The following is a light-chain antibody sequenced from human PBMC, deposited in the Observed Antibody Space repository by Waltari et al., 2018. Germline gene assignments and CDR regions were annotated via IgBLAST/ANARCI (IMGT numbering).Light chain of an antibody. CDR3: QQYDNYLFVT. CDR1: QDIVYF. V-gene: IGKV1-33*01. Sequence: IQMTQSPSSLSASFLDIVTITCQASQDIVYFLNWYQQKPGEVPKLLIYGASTLTTGVPSRFSGSGSGTDFTFTITNLQPEDVATYYCQQYDNYLFVTFGGGTKLEIK. J-gene: IGKJ4*01. CDR2: GAS.